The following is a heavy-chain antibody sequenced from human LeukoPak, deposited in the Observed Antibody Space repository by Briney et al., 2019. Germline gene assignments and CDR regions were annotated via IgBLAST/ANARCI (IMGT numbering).Heavy chain of an antibody. J-gene: IGHJ4*02. CDR1: GFTFSNTW. CDR2: ITSSSSYI. CDR3: ARRRDSGSLQHFDY. V-gene: IGHV3-21*04. Sequence: PGGSLRLSCAASGFTFSNTWMSWVRQAPGKGLEWVSSITSSSSYIYYADSVKGRFTISRDNAKNSLYLQMNSLRAEDTAVYYCARRRDSGSLQHFDYWGQGTLVTVSS. D-gene: IGHD1-26*01.